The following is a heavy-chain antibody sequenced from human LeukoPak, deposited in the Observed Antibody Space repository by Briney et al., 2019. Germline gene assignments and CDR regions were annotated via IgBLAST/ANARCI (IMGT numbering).Heavy chain of an antibody. D-gene: IGHD2-2*01. J-gene: IGHJ5*02. V-gene: IGHV1-2*02. CDR2: INPNSGGT. CDR1: GYTFTGYY. Sequence: ASVKVSCKASGYTFTGYYMHWVRRAPGQGREWMGWINPNSGGTNYAQKFQGRVTMTRDTSISTAYMELSRLRSDDTAVYYCTRGIVVVPASRMIPTLEFDPWGQGTLLTVSS. CDR3: TRGIVVVPASRMIPTLEFDP.